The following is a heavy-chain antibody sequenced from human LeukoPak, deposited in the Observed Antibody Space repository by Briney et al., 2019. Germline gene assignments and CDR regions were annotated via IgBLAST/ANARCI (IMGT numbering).Heavy chain of an antibody. CDR2: IYSSGST. D-gene: IGHD1-26*01. V-gene: IGHV4-4*07. CDR1: GGSINTYY. J-gene: IGHJ4*02. CDR3: AREAWSGSYFF. Sequence: PSETLSHTCTVSGGSINTYYWSWIRQPAGKGLEWIGRIYSSGSTNYNPSLKSRVTMSVDTSKNQFSLKLTSVTAADTAVYYCAREAWSGSYFFWGQGTLVTVSS.